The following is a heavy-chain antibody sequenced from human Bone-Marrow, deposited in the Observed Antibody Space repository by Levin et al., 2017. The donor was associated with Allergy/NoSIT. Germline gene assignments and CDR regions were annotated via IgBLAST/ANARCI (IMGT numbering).Heavy chain of an antibody. CDR1: GGSVSSSSYY. V-gene: IGHV4-39*01. Sequence: SETLSLTCTVSGGSVSSSSYYWGWIRQPPGTGLEWIGSIYYSGSTYYNPSLKSRVTISVDTSKNQFSLKLSSVTAADTAVYYCARYGSGSYWRIDYWGQGTLVTVSS. CDR2: IYYSGST. CDR3: ARYGSGSYWRIDY. D-gene: IGHD3-10*01. J-gene: IGHJ4*02.